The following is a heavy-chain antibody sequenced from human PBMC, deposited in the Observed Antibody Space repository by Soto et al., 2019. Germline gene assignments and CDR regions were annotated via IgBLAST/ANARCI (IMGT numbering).Heavy chain of an antibody. D-gene: IGHD3-22*01. V-gene: IGHV1-2*02. Sequence: ASVKVSCKASGYTFTGYYMHWVRQAPGQGLEWMGWINPNSGGTNYAQKFQGRVTMTRDTSISTAYMELSRLRSDDTAVYYCARSPPTHYYDSSGYSSVGYWGQGTLVTVST. CDR2: INPNSGGT. J-gene: IGHJ4*02. CDR1: GYTFTGYY. CDR3: ARSPPTHYYDSSGYSSVGY.